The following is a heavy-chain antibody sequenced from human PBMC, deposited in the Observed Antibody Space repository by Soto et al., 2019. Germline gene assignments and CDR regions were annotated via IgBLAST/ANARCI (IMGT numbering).Heavy chain of an antibody. Sequence: SETLSLTCTVSGGSITSSSYYWGWIRQPPGKGLEWIGSIYYSGSTYYNPSLKSRVTISVDTSKNQFSLKLSSVTAADTAVYYCARGRRMSTINHFDYWGQGTLVTVSS. D-gene: IGHD1-1*01. CDR1: GGSITSSSYY. CDR2: IYYSGST. J-gene: IGHJ4*02. CDR3: ARGRRMSTINHFDY. V-gene: IGHV4-39*01.